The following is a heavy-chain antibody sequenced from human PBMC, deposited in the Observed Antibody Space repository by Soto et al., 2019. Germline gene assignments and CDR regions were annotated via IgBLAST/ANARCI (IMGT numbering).Heavy chain of an antibody. V-gene: IGHV3-23*01. CDR2: TRGSGGDT. J-gene: IGHJ4*02. CDR1: GFTFSFCA. D-gene: IGHD1-26*01. Sequence: EVQLLESGGGLVQPGGSLRLSCAASGFTFSFCAMNWVRQAPGKGLEWVSSTRGSGGDTYYADSVRGRFTISRDNSKNTLYLQMNSLRVEDTAVYSCLKGHSHSYYYFDYWGQGTLVTVSS. CDR3: LKGHSHSYYYFDY.